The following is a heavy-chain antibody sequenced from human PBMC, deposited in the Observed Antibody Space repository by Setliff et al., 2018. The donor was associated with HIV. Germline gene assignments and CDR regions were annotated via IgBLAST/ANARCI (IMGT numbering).Heavy chain of an antibody. CDR3: ARASRWGSIPFDY. D-gene: IGHD2-21*01. V-gene: IGHV4-38-2*01. Sequence: PSETLSLTCAVSGYSISSDYYWAWIRQPPGKGLEWIATIYHSGTTFHNPSLKSRITMSIDTSKNQFSLKLNSVTAADTAVYFCARASRWGSIPFDYWGQGTLVTVSS. CDR2: IYHSGTT. CDR1: GYSISSDYY. J-gene: IGHJ4*02.